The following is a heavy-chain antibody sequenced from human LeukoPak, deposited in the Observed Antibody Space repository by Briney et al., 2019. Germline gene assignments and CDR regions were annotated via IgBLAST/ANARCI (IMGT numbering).Heavy chain of an antibody. Sequence: PGGSLRLSCAASGFTFSSYSMKWVRQAPGKGLEWVFSISSSSSYIYYADSVKGRFTISRDNAKNSLYLQMDSLRSEDTAVYYRARGRDCSSTSCYLGLGADYYYMDVWGKGTTVTVSS. CDR2: ISSSSSYI. V-gene: IGHV3-21*04. D-gene: IGHD2-2*01. CDR3: ARGRDCSSTSCYLGLGADYYYMDV. J-gene: IGHJ6*03. CDR1: GFTFSSYS.